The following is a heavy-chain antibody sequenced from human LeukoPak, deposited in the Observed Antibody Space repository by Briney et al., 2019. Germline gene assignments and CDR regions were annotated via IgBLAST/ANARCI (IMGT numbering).Heavy chain of an antibody. Sequence: SSETLSLTCTVSGGSISSYYWSWIRQPPGKGLEWIGYIYYSGSTNYNPSLKSRVTISVDTSKNQFSLKLSSVTAADTAVYYCARHGSSGRFDYWGQGTLVTVSS. V-gene: IGHV4-59*01. D-gene: IGHD6-19*01. CDR3: ARHGSSGRFDY. J-gene: IGHJ4*02. CDR1: GGSISSYY. CDR2: IYYSGST.